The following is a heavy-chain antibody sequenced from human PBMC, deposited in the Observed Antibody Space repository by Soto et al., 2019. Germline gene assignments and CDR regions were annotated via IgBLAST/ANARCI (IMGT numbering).Heavy chain of an antibody. CDR2: IHLGGTT. V-gene: IGHV4-4*02. CDR3: ARGDNWRLDL. CDR1: GDSITSSAW. J-gene: IGHJ5*02. Sequence: QVQLQESGPGLVKPSGTLSLTCAVSGDSITSSAWWSCVRPPPGKGLEWIGEIHLGGTTNYNPSLKSRVTISVDKSKTQFSLILNSVTAADTAIYYCARGDNWRLDLWGQGTLVTVSS. D-gene: IGHD1-20*01.